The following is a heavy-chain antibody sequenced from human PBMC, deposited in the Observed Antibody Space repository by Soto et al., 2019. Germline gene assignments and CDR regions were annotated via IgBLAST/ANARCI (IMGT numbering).Heavy chain of an antibody. CDR3: AKDRGGYGPPDV. V-gene: IGHV3-11*06. J-gene: IGHJ6*04. D-gene: IGHD3-10*01. CDR1: GFTFSDSY. Sequence: QEQLVESGGGLVKPGGSLRLSCAASGFTFSDSYMSWVRQAPGKGLEWVAYISGSSGYTGYADSVKGRFTISRDNAKNSLYLQMNSLRAEDTAVYYCAKDRGGYGPPDVWGKGTTVTVSS. CDR2: ISGSSGYT.